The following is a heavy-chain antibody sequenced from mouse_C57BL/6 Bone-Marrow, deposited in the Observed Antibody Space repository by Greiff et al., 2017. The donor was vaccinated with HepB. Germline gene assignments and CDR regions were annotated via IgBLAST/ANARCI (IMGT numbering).Heavy chain of an antibody. J-gene: IGHJ3*01. D-gene: IGHD2-1*01. CDR3: ARRNRYYGPWFAY. CDR2: IDPSDSYT. CDR1: GYTFTSYW. Sequence: QVQLQQPGAELVKPGASVKLSCKASGYTFTSYWMQWVKQRPGQGLEWIGEIDPSDSYTNYNQKFKGKATLTVDTSSRTAYMQLSSLTAEDSAVYYCARRNRYYGPWFAYWGQGTLVTVSA. V-gene: IGHV1-50*01.